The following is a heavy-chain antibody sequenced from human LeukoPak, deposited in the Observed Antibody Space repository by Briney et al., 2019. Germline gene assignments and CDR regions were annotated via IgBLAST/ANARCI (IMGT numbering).Heavy chain of an antibody. V-gene: IGHV4-38-2*02. CDR1: GYSISSGYY. Sequence: PSETLSLTCTVSGYSISSGYYWGWIRQPPGKGLEWIGSIHYSGSTNYNPSLKSRVTISVDTSKNQFSLKLSSVTAADTAVYYCARGYCSGGSCYSYYYYNYMDVWGKGTTVTVSS. CDR3: ARGYCSGGSCYSYYYYNYMDV. J-gene: IGHJ6*03. D-gene: IGHD2-15*01. CDR2: IHYSGST.